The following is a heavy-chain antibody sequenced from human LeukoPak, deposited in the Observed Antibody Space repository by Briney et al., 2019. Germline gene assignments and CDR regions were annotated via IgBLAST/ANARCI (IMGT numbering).Heavy chain of an antibody. Sequence: SETLSLTYTVSGGSISSYYWSWIRQPPGKGLEWIGYIYYSGSTNYNPSLKSRVTISVDTSKNQFSLKLSSVTAADTAVYYCAREDCSSTSCHNTEYWGQGTLVTVSS. CDR1: GGSISSYY. V-gene: IGHV4-59*01. CDR3: AREDCSSTSCHNTEY. CDR2: IYYSGST. D-gene: IGHD2-2*01. J-gene: IGHJ4*02.